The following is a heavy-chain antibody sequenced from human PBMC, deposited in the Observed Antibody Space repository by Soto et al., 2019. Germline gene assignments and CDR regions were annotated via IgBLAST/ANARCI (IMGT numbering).Heavy chain of an antibody. D-gene: IGHD3-10*01. V-gene: IGHV4-4*07. CDR3: ARVANIKVGGIKNYYFDS. CDR2: IYTSGST. J-gene: IGHJ4*02. CDR1: GGSISSYY. Sequence: PSETLSLTCTVSGGSISSYYWSWIRQPAGKGLEWIGRIYTSGSTNYNPSLKSRVTMSVDTSKNQFSLKLSSVTAADTAVYYCARVANIKVGGIKNYYFDSRGQGIPVTVSS.